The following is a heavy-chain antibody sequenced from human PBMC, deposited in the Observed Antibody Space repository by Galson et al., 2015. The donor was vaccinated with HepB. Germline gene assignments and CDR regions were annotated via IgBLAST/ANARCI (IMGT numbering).Heavy chain of an antibody. V-gene: IGHV1-3*01. Sequence: SCKASGYTFTNYPIHWVRQAPGQGLEWMAWINADNGNTKYLQKFQGRVTITRDTSASTAYMEVSSQTSEDTAIYYCARWRFGEFDYYFDYWGQGTLVTVSS. J-gene: IGHJ4*02. CDR3: ARWRFGEFDYYFDY. CDR2: INADNGNT. D-gene: IGHD3-10*01. CDR1: GYTFTNYP.